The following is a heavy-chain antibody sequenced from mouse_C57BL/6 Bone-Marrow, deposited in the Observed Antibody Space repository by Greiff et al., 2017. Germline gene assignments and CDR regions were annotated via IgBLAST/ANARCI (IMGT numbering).Heavy chain of an antibody. CDR2: ISDGGSYT. Sequence: EVMLVESGGGLVKPGGSLKLSCAASGFTFSSYAMSWVRQTPEKRLEWVATISDGGSYTYYPDNVKGRFTISRDNAKNNLYLQMSHLKSEDTAMYYCASMDYWGQGTSVTVSS. J-gene: IGHJ4*01. V-gene: IGHV5-4*03. CDR1: GFTFSSYA. CDR3: ASMDY.